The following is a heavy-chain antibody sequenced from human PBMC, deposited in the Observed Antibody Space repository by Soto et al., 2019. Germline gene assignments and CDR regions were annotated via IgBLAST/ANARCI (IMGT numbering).Heavy chain of an antibody. CDR2: IYYSGST. Sequence: QVQLQESGPGLVKPSQTLSLTCTVSGGSISSGDYYWSWIRQPPGKGLEWIGYIYYSGSTYYNPSLQXRXTXSXXTSKNQFALKLSSVTAADTAVYYCAHYRSGRAFDIWGQGTMVTVSS. CDR1: GGSISSGDYY. D-gene: IGHD6-19*01. CDR3: AHYRSGRAFDI. J-gene: IGHJ3*02. V-gene: IGHV4-30-4*01.